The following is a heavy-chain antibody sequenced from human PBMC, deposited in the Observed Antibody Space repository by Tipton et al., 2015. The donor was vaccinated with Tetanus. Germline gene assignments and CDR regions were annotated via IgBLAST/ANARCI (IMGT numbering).Heavy chain of an antibody. CDR3: ATVGLVTASAKY. CDR1: GFSFEDYG. Sequence: SLRLSCEASGFSFEDYGMSWVRQVPGKGLEWVSGIKWNGESTAYADSVKGRFTISRDNSKNTLFLQMNSLRAEDTAVYYCATVGLVTASAKYWGQGTLVTVSS. J-gene: IGHJ4*01. D-gene: IGHD2-21*02. V-gene: IGHV3-20*04. CDR2: IKWNGEST.